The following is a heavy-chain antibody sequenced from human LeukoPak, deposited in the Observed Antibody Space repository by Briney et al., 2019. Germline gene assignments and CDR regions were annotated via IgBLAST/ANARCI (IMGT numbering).Heavy chain of an antibody. CDR1: GGSISSYY. CDR2: IYYSGST. J-gene: IGHJ4*02. Sequence: SETLSLTCTVSGGSISSYYWNWIRQPPGKEPEWIGFIYYSGSTSYNPSLRGRVTISVDTSKNQLSLNLSSVTAADTAVYYCARSRNSRYFDYWGPGTLVAVSS. D-gene: IGHD6-13*01. V-gene: IGHV4-59*08. CDR3: ARSRNSRYFDY.